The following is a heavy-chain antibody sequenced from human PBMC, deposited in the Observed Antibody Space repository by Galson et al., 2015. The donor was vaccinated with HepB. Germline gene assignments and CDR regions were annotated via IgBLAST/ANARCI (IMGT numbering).Heavy chain of an antibody. CDR3: ASPLSSRGSSWGTYYYYDMDV. Sequence: SVKVSCKASGGTFSSYAISWVRQAPGQGLEWMGGIIPIFGTANYAQKFQGRVTITADESTSTAYMELSSLRSEDTAVYYCASPLSSRGSSWGTYYYYDMDVWGKGTTVTVSS. J-gene: IGHJ6*03. CDR2: IIPIFGTA. D-gene: IGHD6-13*01. CDR1: GGTFSSYA. V-gene: IGHV1-69*13.